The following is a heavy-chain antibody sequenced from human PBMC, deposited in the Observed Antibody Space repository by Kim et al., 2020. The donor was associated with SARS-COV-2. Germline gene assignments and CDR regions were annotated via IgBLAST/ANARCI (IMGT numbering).Heavy chain of an antibody. V-gene: IGHV3-23*01. D-gene: IGHD5-12*01. J-gene: IGHJ4*02. Sequence: GGSLRLSCAASGFAFSSYGMTWVRQAPGKGLEWVSSFSSDDITYYADSVKGRFTISRDNSKNMLYLQMNSLRAEDTAVYYYCDYHWRGNPFTYCGQGT. CDR3: CDYHWRGNPFTY. CDR2: FSSDDIT. CDR1: GFAFSSYG.